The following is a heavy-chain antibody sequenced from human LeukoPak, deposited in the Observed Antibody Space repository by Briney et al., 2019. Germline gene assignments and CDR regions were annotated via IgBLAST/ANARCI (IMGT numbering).Heavy chain of an antibody. J-gene: IGHJ4*02. V-gene: IGHV1-2*06. D-gene: IGHD4-23*01. CDR1: GYTFTGYY. CDR2: INPNSGGT. Sequence: GASVKVSCKASGYTFTGYYMHWVRQAPGQGLEWMGRINPNSGGTNYAQKFQGRVTMTRDTSISTAYMELSRLRSDDTAVYYCARGRYGGNSGSLDYWGQGTLVTVSS. CDR3: ARGRYGGNSGSLDY.